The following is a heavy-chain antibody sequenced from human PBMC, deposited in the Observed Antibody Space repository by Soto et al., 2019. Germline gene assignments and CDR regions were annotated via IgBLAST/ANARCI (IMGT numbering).Heavy chain of an antibody. J-gene: IGHJ4*02. V-gene: IGHV3-15*01. Sequence: GGSLRLSCAASGFTFSKAWMIWVRQVPGKGLEWVGRIKSKIDGGTTDYAAPVKGRFIISRDDSKDTLSLQMNSLKTEDTAVYYCTTEDPINKNWGQGTLVTVYS. CDR2: IKSKIDGGTT. CDR1: GFTFSKAW. CDR3: TTEDPINKN.